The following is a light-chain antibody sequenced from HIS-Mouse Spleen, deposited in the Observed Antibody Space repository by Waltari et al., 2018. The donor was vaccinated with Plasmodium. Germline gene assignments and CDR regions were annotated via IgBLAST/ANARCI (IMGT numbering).Light chain of an antibody. CDR3: QSADSSATYVV. J-gene: IGLJ2*01. CDR2: KDM. V-gene: IGLV3-25*03. Sequence: SYELTQPPSVSVSPGHTASITCSGDKLGYKYAYWYQQKPGQAPVLVIYKDMRRPSGCPERCSGSSSGTKVTLTNSGVQAEDEADYYCQSADSSATYVVFGGGTKLTVL. CDR1: KLGYKY.